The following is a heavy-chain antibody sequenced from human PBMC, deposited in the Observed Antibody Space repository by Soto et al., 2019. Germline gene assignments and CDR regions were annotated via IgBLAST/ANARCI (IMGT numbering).Heavy chain of an antibody. J-gene: IGHJ4*02. CDR1: GFTVSTYH. V-gene: IGHV3-66*01. CDR2: IYSAGSA. Sequence: GGSLRLSCAASGFTVSTYHMSWVRQAPGKGLEWVSVIYSAGSADFADSEKVRFTISRDNSKNTLYLQMSSLRAEDTAVYYCARVHSSSYHYFGYWGQGTVVTVSS. D-gene: IGHD6-13*01. CDR3: ARVHSSSYHYFGY.